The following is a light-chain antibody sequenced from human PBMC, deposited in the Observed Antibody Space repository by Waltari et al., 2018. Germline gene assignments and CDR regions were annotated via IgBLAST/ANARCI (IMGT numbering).Light chain of an antibody. CDR2: DVS. V-gene: IGLV2-14*01. CDR1: SSDVGGYNY. CDR3: SSYTSSSTWV. J-gene: IGLJ3*02. Sequence: QSALTQPTSVSGSPGQSITIPCTGTSSDVGGYNYVSWYQQHPGKAPKLMIYDVSKRPSRVSNRFSGSKSGNTASLTISGLQAEDEADYYCSSYTSSSTWVFGGGTKLTVL.